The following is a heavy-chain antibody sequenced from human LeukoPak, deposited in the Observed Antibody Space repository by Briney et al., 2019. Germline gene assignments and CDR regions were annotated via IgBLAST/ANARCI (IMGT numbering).Heavy chain of an antibody. CDR1: GFTFSSYE. V-gene: IGHV3-48*03. CDR2: ISSSGSII. J-gene: IGHJ4*02. CDR3: ASTSGWYEPIDY. D-gene: IGHD6-19*01. Sequence: GGCLRLSCAASGFTFSSYEMNWVRQAPGKGLEWVSYISSSGSIIYYADSVKGRFTISRDNSKNTLYLQMNSLRAEDTAVYYCASTSGWYEPIDYWGQGTLVTVSS.